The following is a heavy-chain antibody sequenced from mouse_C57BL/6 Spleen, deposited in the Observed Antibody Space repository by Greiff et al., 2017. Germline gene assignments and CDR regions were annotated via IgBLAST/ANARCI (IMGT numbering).Heavy chain of an antibody. J-gene: IGHJ2*01. CDR1: GYAFSSSW. CDR2: IYPGDGDT. CDR3: ARRDDYDSYFDY. Sequence: QVQLKQSGPELVKPGASVKISCKASGYAFSSSWMNWVKQRPGKGLEWIGRIYPGDGDTNYNGKFKGKATLTADKSSSTAYMQLSSLTSEDSAVYFCARRDDYDSYFDYWGQGTTLTVSS. D-gene: IGHD2-4*01. V-gene: IGHV1-82*01.